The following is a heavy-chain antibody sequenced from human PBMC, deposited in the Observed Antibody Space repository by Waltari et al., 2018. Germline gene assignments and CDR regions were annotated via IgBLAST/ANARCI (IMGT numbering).Heavy chain of an antibody. J-gene: IGHJ4*02. CDR1: GFTFAPAW. D-gene: IGHD3-16*01. CDR2: IQRKSDGKRT. CDR3: TTLEAPWGGG. Sequence: EVQMVESGGGLVKPGESLRLSCVASGFTFAPAWLPWVRQDPGKGLEGVGSIQRKSDGKRTAVADPVKGRSTISRDDSKNTVYRKMNSLKTEDTALYYCTTLEAPWGGGWGQGTLVTVSS. V-gene: IGHV3-15*01.